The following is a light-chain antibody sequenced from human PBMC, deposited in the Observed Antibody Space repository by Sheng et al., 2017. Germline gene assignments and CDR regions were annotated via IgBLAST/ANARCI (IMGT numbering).Light chain of an antibody. V-gene: IGLV2-14*03. CDR1: SSDVGGYNY. J-gene: IGLJ2*01. CDR2: DVS. CDR3: AAWDDSLNGPV. Sequence: QSALTQVASVSGSPGQSITISCTGTSSDVGGYNYVSWYQQHPGKAPKLMIYDVSNRPSGVSNRFSGSKSGTSASLAISGLQSEDEADYYCAAWDDSLNGPVFGGGTKLTVL.